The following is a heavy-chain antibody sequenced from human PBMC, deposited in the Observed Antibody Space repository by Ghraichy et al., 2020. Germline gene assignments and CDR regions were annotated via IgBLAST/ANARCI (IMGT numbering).Heavy chain of an antibody. D-gene: IGHD3-10*01. CDR1: GYTFTSYD. CDR2: MNPNSGNT. Sequence: ASVKVSCKASGYTFTSYDINWVRQATGQGLEWMGWMNPNSGNTGYAQKFQGRVTMTRNTSISTAYMELSSLRSEDTAVYYCARDRWITMVRGAKNALYYYGMDVWGQGTTVTVSS. CDR3: ARDRWITMVRGAKNALYYYGMDV. J-gene: IGHJ6*02. V-gene: IGHV1-8*01.